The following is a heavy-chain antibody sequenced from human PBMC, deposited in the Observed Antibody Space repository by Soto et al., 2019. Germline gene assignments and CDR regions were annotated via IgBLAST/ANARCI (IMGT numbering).Heavy chain of an antibody. CDR1: GGSISSYY. CDR3: ARGVSGYDVDY. J-gene: IGHJ4*02. D-gene: IGHD5-12*01. CDR2: IYYSGST. Sequence: PSETLSLTCTVSGGSISSYYWSWIRQPPGKGLEWIGYIYYSGSTNYNPSLKSRVTISVDTSKNQFSLKLSSVTAADTAVYYCARGVSGYDVDYWGQGTLVTVSS. V-gene: IGHV4-59*01.